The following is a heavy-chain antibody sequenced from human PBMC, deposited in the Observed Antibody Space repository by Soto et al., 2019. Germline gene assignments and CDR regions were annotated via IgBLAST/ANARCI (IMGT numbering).Heavy chain of an antibody. J-gene: IGHJ6*03. CDR2: IKQDGSEK. V-gene: IGHV3-7*01. CDR3: ARAKNYFYYYFYMDV. CDR1: GFTFSSYW. Sequence: GGSLRLSCAASGFTFSSYWMSWVRQAPGKGLEWVANIKQDGSEKYFVDSVKGRFTISRDNAKNSLYLQMNSLRAEDTAVYYCARAKNYFYYYFYMDVWGKGTTVTVSS. D-gene: IGHD1-7*01.